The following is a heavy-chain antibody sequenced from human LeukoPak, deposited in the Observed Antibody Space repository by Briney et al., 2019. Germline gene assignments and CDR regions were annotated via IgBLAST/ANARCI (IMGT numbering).Heavy chain of an antibody. D-gene: IGHD3-22*01. V-gene: IGHV1-2*02. CDR1: GYTFTSYD. Sequence: ASVKVSCKASGYTFTSYDINWVRQATGQGLEWMGWINPNSGGTNYAQKFQGRVTMTRDTSISTAYMELSRLRSDDTAVYYCAREGAVSYYDSSGYPTTYYYYYMDVWGKGTTVTVSS. CDR3: AREGAVSYYDSSGYPTTYYYYYMDV. J-gene: IGHJ6*03. CDR2: INPNSGGT.